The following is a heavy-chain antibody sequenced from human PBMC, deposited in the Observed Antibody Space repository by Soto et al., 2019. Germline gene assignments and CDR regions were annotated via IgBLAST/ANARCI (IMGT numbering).Heavy chain of an antibody. J-gene: IGHJ3*02. CDR1: GYTFTSYD. Sequence: QVQLGQSGAEVKKPGASVKVSFKAAGYTFTSYDINWVRQATGQGLEWMGWMNPNRGNTCYAQKFQGRVTMTRNTSIRTAYMELSSLRSEDTAVYYCAGPLRWAGAFDIWGQGTMVTVSS. D-gene: IGHD3-16*01. V-gene: IGHV1-8*01. CDR3: AGPLRWAGAFDI. CDR2: MNPNRGNT.